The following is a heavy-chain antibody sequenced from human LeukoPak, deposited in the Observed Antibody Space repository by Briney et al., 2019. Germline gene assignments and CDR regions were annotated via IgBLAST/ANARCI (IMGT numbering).Heavy chain of an antibody. J-gene: IGHJ6*02. D-gene: IGHD3-3*01. CDR1: GFTFSSYG. Sequence: GSLRLSCAASGFTFSSYGMHWVRQAPGKGLEWVAVIWYDGSNKYYADSVKGRFTISRDNSKNTLYLQMNSLRAEDTAVYYCARGRHYDFWSGYSSPDGMDVWGQGTTVTVSS. V-gene: IGHV3-33*01. CDR3: ARGRHYDFWSGYSSPDGMDV. CDR2: IWYDGSNK.